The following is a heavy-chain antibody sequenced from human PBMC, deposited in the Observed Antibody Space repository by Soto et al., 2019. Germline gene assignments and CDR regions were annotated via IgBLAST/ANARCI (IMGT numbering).Heavy chain of an antibody. CDR2: IYHSGST. J-gene: IGHJ6*04. CDR3: ARAEGYSSGWYSQDLTYYYYRMDV. CDR1: GGSISSSNW. Sequence: SETLSLTCAVSGGSISSSNWWSWVRQPPGKGLEWIGEIYHSGSTNYNPSLKSRVTISVDKSKSQFSLKLSSVTAADTAVYYCARAEGYSSGWYSQDLTYYYYRMDVWGEVTTVTVSS. D-gene: IGHD6-19*01. V-gene: IGHV4-4*02.